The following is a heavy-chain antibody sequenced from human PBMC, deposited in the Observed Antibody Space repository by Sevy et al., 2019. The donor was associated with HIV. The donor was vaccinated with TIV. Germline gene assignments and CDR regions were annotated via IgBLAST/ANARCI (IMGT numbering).Heavy chain of an antibody. J-gene: IGHJ3*02. CDR3: ARDEVMITFGGVIGNPHAFDI. CDR1: GFTFSSYW. CDR2: IKQDGSEK. Sequence: GGSLRLSCAASGFTFSSYWMSWVRQAPGKGLEWVANIKQDGSEKYYVDSVKGRFTISRDNAKNSLYLQMNSLRAEDTAVYYCARDEVMITFGGVIGNPHAFDIWSQGTMVTVSS. V-gene: IGHV3-7*03. D-gene: IGHD3-16*02.